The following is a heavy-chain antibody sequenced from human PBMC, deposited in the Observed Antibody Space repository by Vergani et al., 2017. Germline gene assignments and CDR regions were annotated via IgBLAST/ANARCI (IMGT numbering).Heavy chain of an antibody. CDR1: GGTFSSYA. D-gene: IGHD4-17*01. V-gene: IGHV1-69*12. Sequence: QVQLVQSGAEVKKPGSSVKVSCKASGGTFSSYAISWVRQAPGQGLEWMGGIIPIFGTANYAQKFQGRVTITADESTSTAYMELSSLRSEDTAVYYCARVGTXVTTLYYYYYGMDVWGQGTTVTVSS. CDR3: ARVGTXVTTLYYYYYGMDV. J-gene: IGHJ6*02. CDR2: IIPIFGTA.